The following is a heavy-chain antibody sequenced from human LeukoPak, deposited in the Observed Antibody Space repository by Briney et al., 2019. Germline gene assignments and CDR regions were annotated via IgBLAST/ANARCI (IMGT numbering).Heavy chain of an antibody. D-gene: IGHD3-22*01. CDR1: GFIFSSYG. J-gene: IGHJ4*02. CDR3: ARSTTYYYDSSGYSDFDY. CDR2: IWYDGSNK. Sequence: GRSLRLSCAASGFIFSSYGMHWVRQAPGKGLEWVAVIWYDGSNKYYADSVKGRFTISRDNSKNTLYLQMNSLRAEDTAVYYCARSTTYYYDSSGYSDFDYWGQGTLVTVSS. V-gene: IGHV3-33*01.